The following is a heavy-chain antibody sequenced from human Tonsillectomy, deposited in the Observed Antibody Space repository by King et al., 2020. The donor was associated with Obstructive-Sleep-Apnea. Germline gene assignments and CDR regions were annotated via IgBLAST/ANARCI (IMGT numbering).Heavy chain of an antibody. D-gene: IGHD2-2*01. CDR3: AREAGYCSSTSCYAGERGGMDV. CDR2: IYYSGST. Sequence: VQLQESGPGLVKPSQTLSLTCTVSGGSISSGDYYWSWIRQPPGKGLEWIGYIYYSGSTYYNPSLKSRVTISVDTSKNQFSLKLSSVTAADTAVYYCAREAGYCSSTSCYAGERGGMDVWGQGTTVTVSS. J-gene: IGHJ6*02. CDR1: GGSISSGDYY. V-gene: IGHV4-30-4*01.